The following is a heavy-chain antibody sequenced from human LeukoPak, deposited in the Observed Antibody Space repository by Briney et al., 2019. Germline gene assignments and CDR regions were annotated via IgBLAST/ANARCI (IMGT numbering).Heavy chain of an antibody. J-gene: IGHJ6*03. CDR2: INLDGSTT. CDR3: ARDKTVSALRRDYMDV. CDR1: GFTFSNYW. V-gene: IGHV3-74*01. D-gene: IGHD4-17*01. Sequence: GGSPRPCCVASGFTFSNYWMHWVRQVPGKGLVWVSRINLDGSTTTYADSVKGRFTISRDNAKNTLYLQMNSLRAEDTALYYCARDKTVSALRRDYMDVWGKGTTVTVSS.